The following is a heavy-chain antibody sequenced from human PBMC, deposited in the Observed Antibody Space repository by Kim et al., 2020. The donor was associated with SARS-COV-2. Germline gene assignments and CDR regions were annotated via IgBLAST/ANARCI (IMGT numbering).Heavy chain of an antibody. CDR2: IIPIFGTA. Sequence: SVKVSCKASGGTFSSYAISWVRQAPGQGLEWMGGIIPIFGTANYAQKFQGRVTITADESTSTAYMELSSLRSEDTAVYYCARAYDSSGYYPRGYYGMDVWGQGTTVTVSS. V-gene: IGHV1-69*13. D-gene: IGHD3-22*01. CDR1: GGTFSSYA. J-gene: IGHJ6*02. CDR3: ARAYDSSGYYPRGYYGMDV.